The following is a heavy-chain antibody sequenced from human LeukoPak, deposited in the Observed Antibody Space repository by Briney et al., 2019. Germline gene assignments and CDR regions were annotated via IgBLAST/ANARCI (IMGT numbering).Heavy chain of an antibody. CDR3: ARDHYCDSSGYWGRYDAFDI. Sequence: GASVKVSCKASGYTFTSYYMHWVRQAPGQGLEWMGIINPSGGSTSYAQKFQGRVTMTRDTSTSTVYMELSSLRSEDTAVYYCARDHYCDSSGYWGRYDAFDIWGQGTMVTVSS. V-gene: IGHV1-46*01. CDR1: GYTFTSYY. D-gene: IGHD3-22*01. J-gene: IGHJ3*02. CDR2: INPSGGST.